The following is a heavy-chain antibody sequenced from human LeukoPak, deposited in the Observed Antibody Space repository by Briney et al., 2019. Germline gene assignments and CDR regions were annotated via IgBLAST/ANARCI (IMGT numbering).Heavy chain of an antibody. D-gene: IGHD3-10*01. CDR1: GYTFTNYG. Sequence: ASVKVSCKASGYTFTNYGINWLRQAPGQGLEWMGWINPNSGGTNYAQKFQGRVTMTRDTSISTAYMELSRLRSDDTAVYYCAINHQFTYYYGSGSYGYFDYWGQGTLVTVSS. CDR2: INPNSGGT. J-gene: IGHJ4*02. CDR3: AINHQFTYYYGSGSYGYFDY. V-gene: IGHV1-2*02.